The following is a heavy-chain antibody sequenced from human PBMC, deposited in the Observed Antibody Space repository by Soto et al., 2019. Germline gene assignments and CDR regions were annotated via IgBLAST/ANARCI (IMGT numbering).Heavy chain of an antibody. CDR1: GDSIRTSKYY. Sequence: PSETLSLTCTVSGDSIRTSKYYWAWVRQLSGKGLEWIGSIFYTGTTNYNPSLKSRVSISDDTSKNQFSLRLSSVTAADTAIYYCARLRPPRDSHFDYWGQGTLVTVSS. CDR3: ARLRPPRDSHFDY. V-gene: IGHV4-39*01. CDR2: IFYTGTT. D-gene: IGHD2-15*01. J-gene: IGHJ4*02.